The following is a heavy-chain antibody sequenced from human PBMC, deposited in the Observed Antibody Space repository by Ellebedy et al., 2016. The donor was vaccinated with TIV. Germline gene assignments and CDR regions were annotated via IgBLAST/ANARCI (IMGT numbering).Heavy chain of an antibody. CDR2: IGSDGSQE. CDR1: GFTFRDFH. Sequence: GESLKISCAASGFTFRDFHMHWVRQAPGGGLQWVALIGSDGSQEYFADFVKGRFTLSRDNSKNILYLQMNSLRADDTAVYFCAREVVGGQGDIDFWGQGTTVTVSS. D-gene: IGHD2-15*01. CDR3: AREVVGGQGDIDF. V-gene: IGHV3-33*01. J-gene: IGHJ6*02.